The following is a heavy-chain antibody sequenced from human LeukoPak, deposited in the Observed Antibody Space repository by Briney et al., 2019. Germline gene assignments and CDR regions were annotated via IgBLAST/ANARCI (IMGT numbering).Heavy chain of an antibody. J-gene: IGHJ6*02. CDR1: GGSISSGGYY. CDR3: ASSGSRARGPYYYYGMDV. CDR2: IYYSGST. V-gene: IGHV4-31*03. D-gene: IGHD6-25*01. Sequence: SETLSLTCTVSGGSISSGGYYWGWIRQHPGKGLEWIGYIYYSGSTYYNPSLKSRVTISVDTSKNQFSLKLSSVTAADTAVYYCASSGSRARGPYYYYGMDVWGQGTTVTVSS.